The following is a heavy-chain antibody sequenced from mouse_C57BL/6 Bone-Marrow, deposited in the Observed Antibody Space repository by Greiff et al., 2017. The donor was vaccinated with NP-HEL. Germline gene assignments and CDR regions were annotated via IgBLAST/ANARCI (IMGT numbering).Heavy chain of an antibody. V-gene: IGHV2-2*01. J-gene: IGHJ4*01. Sequence: VQLQQSGPGLVQPSQSLSITCTVSGFSLTSYGVHWVRQSPGKGLAWLGVIWSGGSTDYNAAFISRLSISKDKSKSQVFFKMNSLQADDTAIYYCARKDDGYPDYAMDYWGQGTSVTVSS. CDR1: GFSLTSYG. D-gene: IGHD2-3*01. CDR3: ARKDDGYPDYAMDY. CDR2: IWSGGST.